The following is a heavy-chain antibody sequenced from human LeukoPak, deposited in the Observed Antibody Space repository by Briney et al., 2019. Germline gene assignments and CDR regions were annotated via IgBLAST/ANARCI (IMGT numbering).Heavy chain of an antibody. CDR2: ISGDGRNI. V-gene: IGHV3-74*01. CDR3: VARGGWARFDY. J-gene: IGHJ4*02. Sequence: PGGSLRLSCVASGFTFSSYWMHWVRQDPRKGLVWVSRISGDGRNINYADSVRGRFTISRDNAKNTLYLQMNTLRVEDTAVYYCVARGGWARFDYWGQGALVTVSS. D-gene: IGHD6-19*01. CDR1: GFTFSSYW.